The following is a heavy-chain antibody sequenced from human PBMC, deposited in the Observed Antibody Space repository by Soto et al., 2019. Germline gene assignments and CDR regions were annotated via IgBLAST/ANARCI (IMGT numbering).Heavy chain of an antibody. J-gene: IGHJ4*02. CDR1: GFTFTRYS. Sequence: LRLSWAASGFTFTRYSMNWVRQAPGKGLEWVSSISSTTNYIYYGDSMKGRFTISRDNAKNSLYLEMNSLRAEDTAVYYCARESEDLTSNFDYWGQGTLVTVSS. CDR3: ARESEDLTSNFDY. CDR2: ISSTTNYI. V-gene: IGHV3-21*06.